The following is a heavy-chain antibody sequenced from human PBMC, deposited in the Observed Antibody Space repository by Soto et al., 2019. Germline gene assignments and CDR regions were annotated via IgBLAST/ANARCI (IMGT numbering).Heavy chain of an antibody. D-gene: IGHD6-6*01. V-gene: IGHV3-7*03. CDR1: GFTFSSYW. Sequence: GGSLRLSCAASGFTFSSYWMSWVRQAPGKGLEWVANIKQDGSEKYYVDSVKGRFTISRDNAKNSLYLQMNSLRAEDTAVYYCVRASSSIAARPADAFDIWGQGTMVTVSS. J-gene: IGHJ3*02. CDR2: IKQDGSEK. CDR3: VRASSSIAARPADAFDI.